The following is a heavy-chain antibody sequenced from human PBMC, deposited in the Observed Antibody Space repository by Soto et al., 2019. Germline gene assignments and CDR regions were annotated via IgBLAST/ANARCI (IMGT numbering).Heavy chain of an antibody. V-gene: IGHV1-69*14. CDR1: GGSFRREA. D-gene: IGHD2-15*01. CDR3: ARGNEFGGKSDAFDV. CDR2: ILPFFGTA. Sequence: QVQLVQSGAEVKKPGSSVKVSCKASGGSFRREAINWVRQAPGQGPEWMGNILPFFGTADYAQKFQGRVTGTAAMSTTTVYMALSSLRVEDTAVYYCARGNEFGGKSDAFDVWGQGKMVIVSS. J-gene: IGHJ3*01.